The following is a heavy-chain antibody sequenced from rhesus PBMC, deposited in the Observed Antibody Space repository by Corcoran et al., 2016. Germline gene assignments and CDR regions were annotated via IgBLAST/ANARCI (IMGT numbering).Heavy chain of an antibody. CDR2: IYGSGSST. CDR1: GGSISSSY. Sequence: QLQLQESGPGLVKPSETLSVTCAVSGGSISSSYWSWIRQAPGKGLEWIGYIYGSGSSTNDNPSLQSRVTLSVATSKNQLSLKLSSVTTADTAVYYCARGYSYSYWGQGVLVTVSS. D-gene: IGHD5-36*02. CDR3: ARGYSYSY. J-gene: IGHJ4*01. V-gene: IGHV4-169*01.